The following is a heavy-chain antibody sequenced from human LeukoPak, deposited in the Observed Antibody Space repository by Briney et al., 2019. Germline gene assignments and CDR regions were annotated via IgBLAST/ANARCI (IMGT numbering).Heavy chain of an antibody. J-gene: IGHJ4*02. CDR3: ARELGYCSSTSCCARIAGPSVYFDY. V-gene: IGHV4-34*01. D-gene: IGHD2-2*01. CDR2: INHSGST. CDR1: GGSFSGYY. Sequence: PSETLSLTCAVYGGSFSGYYWSWIRQPPGKGLEWIGEINHSGSTNYNPSLKSRVTISVDTSKNQFSLKLSSVTAADTAVYYCARELGYCSSTSCCARIAGPSVYFDYWGQGTLVTVSS.